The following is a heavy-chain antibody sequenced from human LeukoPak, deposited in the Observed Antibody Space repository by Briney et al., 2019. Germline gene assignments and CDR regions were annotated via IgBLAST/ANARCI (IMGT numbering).Heavy chain of an antibody. J-gene: IGHJ3*02. D-gene: IGHD6-19*01. Sequence: KTGGSLRLSCAASGFTFSSFAMSWVRQPPGKGLEWIGEIYHSGSTNYNPPLKSRVTISVDKSKNQFSLKLSSVTAADTAVYYCASGNEASGWSGPAAFDIWGQGTMVTVSS. CDR1: GFTFSSFAM. CDR3: ASGNEASGWSGPAAFDI. V-gene: IGHV4-4*02. CDR2: IYHSGST.